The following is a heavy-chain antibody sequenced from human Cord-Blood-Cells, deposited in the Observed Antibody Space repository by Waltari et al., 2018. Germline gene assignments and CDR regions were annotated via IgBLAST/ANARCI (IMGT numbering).Heavy chain of an antibody. J-gene: IGHJ4*02. CDR2: IDYSAGP. Sequence: QLQLQESGPGLVKPSETLSLTCTVSGGSISSSSYYWGWIRQPPGKGLEWVGSIDYSAGPYDNPTSKSRVTISVDTSKNQFSLKLSSVTVADTAVYYCAITIIAAAGPYFDYWGQGTLVTVSS. D-gene: IGHD6-13*01. CDR3: AITIIAAAGPYFDY. V-gene: IGHV4-39*01. CDR1: GGSISSSSYY.